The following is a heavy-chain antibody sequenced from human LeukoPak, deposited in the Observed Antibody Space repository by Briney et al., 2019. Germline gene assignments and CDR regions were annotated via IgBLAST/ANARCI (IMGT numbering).Heavy chain of an antibody. CDR2: IGGSGGSI. V-gene: IGHV3-23*01. J-gene: IGHJ4*02. CDR1: GXDFSNTW. CDR3: ARVVGYFYGSGSYYCDY. Sequence: GGSLRLSCAASGXDFSNTWMTWVRQAPGKGLEWVSGIGGSGGSIYYADSVKGRFTISRDNSKNTLYLQMNSLRAEDTAVYYCARVVGYFYGSGSYYCDYWGQGTLVTVSS. D-gene: IGHD3-10*01.